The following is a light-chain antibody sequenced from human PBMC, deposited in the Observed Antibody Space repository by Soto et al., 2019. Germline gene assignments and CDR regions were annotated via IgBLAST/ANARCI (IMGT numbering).Light chain of an antibody. CDR2: DVS. V-gene: IGLV2-14*01. J-gene: IGLJ1*01. CDR1: SSDVGGYNY. CDR3: SSYTSSSTLVYV. Sequence: QSVLTQPASVSGSPGQSITISCTGTSSDVGGYNYVSWYQQHPGKAPKLMIYDVSNRPSGASNRFSGSKSGNTASLTISGLQAEDEADYYCSSYTSSSTLVYVFGTGTKVNVL.